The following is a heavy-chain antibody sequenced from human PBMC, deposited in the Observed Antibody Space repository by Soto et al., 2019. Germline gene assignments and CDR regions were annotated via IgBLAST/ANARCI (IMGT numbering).Heavy chain of an antibody. CDR1: GGSISSGDYY. CDR3: ARGDYDSSGYHYGMDV. Sequence: PSETLSLTCTVSGGSISSGDYYWSWIRQPPGKGLEWIGYIYYSGSTYYNPSLKSRVTISVDTSKNQFSLKLSSVTAADMAVYYCARGDYDSSGYHYGMDVWGQGTTVTVSS. V-gene: IGHV4-30-4*01. J-gene: IGHJ6*02. D-gene: IGHD3-22*01. CDR2: IYYSGST.